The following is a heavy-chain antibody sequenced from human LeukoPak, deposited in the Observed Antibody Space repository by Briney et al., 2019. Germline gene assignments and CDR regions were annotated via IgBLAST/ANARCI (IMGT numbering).Heavy chain of an antibody. CDR2: ISYDGSNK. J-gene: IGHJ6*04. V-gene: IGHV3-30*04. CDR3: AKVVHGDFEGHYGMDV. CDR1: GFTFSSYA. Sequence: GGSLRLSCAASGFTFSSYAMHWVRQAPGKGLEWVAVISYDGSNKYYADSVKGRFTISRDNSKNTLYLQMNSLRAEDTAVYYCAKVVHGDFEGHYGMDVWGKGTTVTVSS. D-gene: IGHD4-17*01.